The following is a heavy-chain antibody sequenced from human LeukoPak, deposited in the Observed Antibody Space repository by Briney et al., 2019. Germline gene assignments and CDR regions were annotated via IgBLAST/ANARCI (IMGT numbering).Heavy chain of an antibody. J-gene: IGHJ5*02. CDR3: ARRGLERRFFSGSWFDP. V-gene: IGHV4-34*01. CDR1: GGSISSYY. CDR2: INHSGST. Sequence: SSETLSLTCTVSGGSISSYYWSWIRQPPGKGLEWIGEINHSGSTNYNPSLKSRVTISVDTSKNQFSLKLSSVTAADTAVYYCARRGLERRFFSGSWFDPWGQGTLVTVSS. D-gene: IGHD1-1*01.